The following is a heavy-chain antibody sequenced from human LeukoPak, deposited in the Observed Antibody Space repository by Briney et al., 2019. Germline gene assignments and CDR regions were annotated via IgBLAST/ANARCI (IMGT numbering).Heavy chain of an antibody. Sequence: GGSLRLSCAASGFTFSSYAMHWVRLAPGKGLEWVSAISGSGGSTYYADSVKGRFTISRDNSKNTLYLQMNSLRAEDTAVYFCARSHSSSWYRPPFDYWGQGTLVTVSS. V-gene: IGHV3-23*01. D-gene: IGHD6-13*01. J-gene: IGHJ4*02. CDR2: ISGSGGST. CDR3: ARSHSSSWYRPPFDY. CDR1: GFTFSSYA.